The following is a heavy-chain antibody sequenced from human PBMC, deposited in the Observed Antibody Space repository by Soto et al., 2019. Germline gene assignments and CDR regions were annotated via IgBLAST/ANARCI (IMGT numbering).Heavy chain of an antibody. V-gene: IGHV4-4*02. CDR1: GGSITNSNW. Sequence: SETLSLTGTVSGGSITNSNWWSWVRLPPAKGLEWIGDIYHAGSTKYNPSLERRVTMSVDTSNNQFALTLTSVTAADTAVYFCARGPPIVGNTTPLDSWGQGTLVTVSS. CDR2: IYHAGST. D-gene: IGHD1-26*01. CDR3: ARGPPIVGNTTPLDS. J-gene: IGHJ4*02.